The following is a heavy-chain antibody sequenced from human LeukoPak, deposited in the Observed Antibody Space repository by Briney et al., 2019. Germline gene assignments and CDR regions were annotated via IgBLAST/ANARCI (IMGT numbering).Heavy chain of an antibody. CDR3: AKDRLVVVTAILSYYYYYGMDV. CDR2: ISYDGSNK. J-gene: IGHJ6*02. Sequence: PGGSPRLSCAASGFTFSSYGMHWVRQAPGKGLEGVAVISYDGSNKYYADSVKGRFTISRDNSKNTLYLQMNSLRAEDTAVYYCAKDRLVVVTAILSYYYYYGMDVWGQGTTVTVSS. V-gene: IGHV3-30*18. CDR1: GFTFSSYG. D-gene: IGHD2-21*02.